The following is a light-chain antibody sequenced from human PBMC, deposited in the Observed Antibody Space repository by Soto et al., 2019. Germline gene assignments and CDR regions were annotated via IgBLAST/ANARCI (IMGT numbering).Light chain of an antibody. CDR1: SGYSSYA. Sequence: QAVVTQSPSASASLGASVKLTCTLSSGYSSYAIAWHQQQPEKGPRYLMKINSDGSHSKGDGIPDRFSGSSSGAERYLTISSLQSEDEADYYCQTWGTGIQVFGGGTKLTVL. CDR2: INSDGSH. V-gene: IGLV4-69*01. J-gene: IGLJ2*01. CDR3: QTWGTGIQV.